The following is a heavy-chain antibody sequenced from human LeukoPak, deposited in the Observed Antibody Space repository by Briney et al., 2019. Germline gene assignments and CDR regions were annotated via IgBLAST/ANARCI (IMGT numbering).Heavy chain of an antibody. Sequence: PSETLSLTCTVSGGSMSSYYWSWIRQPPGKGLEWIGYIYYSGSTKYNPSLKSRVTISVDTSKNQFSLKLSSVTAADTAVYYCARGARAGYNLEPFDYWGQGTLVTVSS. CDR3: ARGARAGYNLEPFDY. J-gene: IGHJ4*02. CDR1: GGSMSSYY. CDR2: IYYSGST. V-gene: IGHV4-59*08. D-gene: IGHD5-24*01.